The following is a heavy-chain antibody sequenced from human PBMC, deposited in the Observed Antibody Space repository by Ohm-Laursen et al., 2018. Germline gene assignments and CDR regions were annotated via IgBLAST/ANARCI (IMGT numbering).Heavy chain of an antibody. Sequence: SLRLSCTASGFTFSSYEMNWVRQAPGKGLEWVGRIKSQIDGETTDYAAPVKDRLTISRDDSKTTLYLQMNSLKTEDTAVYYCATGLPADDAFNIWGQGTMVTVSS. J-gene: IGHJ3*02. CDR1: GFTFSSYE. CDR3: ATGLPADDAFNI. CDR2: IKSQIDGETT. V-gene: IGHV3-15*01.